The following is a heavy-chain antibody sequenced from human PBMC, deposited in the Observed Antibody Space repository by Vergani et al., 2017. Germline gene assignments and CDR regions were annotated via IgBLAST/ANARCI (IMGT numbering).Heavy chain of an antibody. D-gene: IGHD3-9*01. Sequence: QVQLVQSGAEVKKPGSSVKVSCKASGGTFNSYTIGWVRQAPGQGLEWMGRVIPLFGTTNYAQKFQGRVTITADESTSTAYMELSSLRSEDTAVYYCARELYDILTGCFDYWGQGTLVTVSS. CDR2: VIPLFGTT. V-gene: IGHV1-69*08. CDR1: GGTFNSYT. J-gene: IGHJ4*02. CDR3: ARELYDILTGCFDY.